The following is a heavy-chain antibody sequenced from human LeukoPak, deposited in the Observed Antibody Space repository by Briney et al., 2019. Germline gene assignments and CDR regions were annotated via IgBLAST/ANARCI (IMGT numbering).Heavy chain of an antibody. D-gene: IGHD1-26*01. V-gene: IGHV3-48*03. Sequence: GGSLRLSRAASGFTFGSYEMIWVRQAPGKGPEWISYISNSGSTINYADSVRGRFTVSRDNAKNLLYLQMDRLRAEDTAIYFCARESGLVGPTAGFDYWGQGTLVTVSS. CDR3: ARESGLVGPTAGFDY. CDR1: GFTFGSYE. CDR2: ISNSGSTI. J-gene: IGHJ4*02.